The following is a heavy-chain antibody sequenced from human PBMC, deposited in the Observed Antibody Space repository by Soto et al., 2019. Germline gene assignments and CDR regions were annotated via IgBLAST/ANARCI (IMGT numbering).Heavy chain of an antibody. V-gene: IGHV3-23*01. J-gene: IGHJ4*02. CDR1: GFTFSSYA. CDR2: ISGSGGST. D-gene: IGHD3-3*01. Sequence: GGSLRLSCAASGFTFSSYAMSWVRQAPGKGLEWVSAISGSGGSTYYADSVKGRFTISRDNSKNTRYLQMNSLRAEDTAVYYCARQRITIFGVVIIPGAFDYWGQGTLVTVSS. CDR3: ARQRITIFGVVIIPGAFDY.